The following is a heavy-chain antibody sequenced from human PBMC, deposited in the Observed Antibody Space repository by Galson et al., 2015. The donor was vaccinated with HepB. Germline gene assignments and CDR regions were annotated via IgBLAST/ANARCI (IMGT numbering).Heavy chain of an antibody. CDR1: GGSFSGYY. J-gene: IGHJ5*02. Sequence: ETLSLTCAVYGGSFSGYYWSWIRQPPGKGLEWIGEINHSGSTNYNPSLKSRVTISVDTSKNQFSLKLSSVTAADTAVYYCARGGSGVVPAAMSNWFDPWGQGTLVTVSS. CDR2: INHSGST. V-gene: IGHV4-34*01. D-gene: IGHD2-2*01. CDR3: ARGGSGVVPAAMSNWFDP.